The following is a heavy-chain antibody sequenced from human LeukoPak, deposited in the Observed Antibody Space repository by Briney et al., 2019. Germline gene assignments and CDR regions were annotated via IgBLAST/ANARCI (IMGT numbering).Heavy chain of an antibody. V-gene: IGHV4-61*02. J-gene: IGHJ4*02. Sequence: PSQTLSLTCTVSGNSISSGDNYWSWIRQPAGKGLEWIGRIYTSGSTNYNPSLKSRVTISGDTSKNQFSLRLSSVTAADTAVYYCAIIADTAMAYLDYWGQGTLVTVSS. CDR3: AIIADTAMAYLDY. D-gene: IGHD5-18*01. CDR1: GNSISSGDNY. CDR2: IYTSGST.